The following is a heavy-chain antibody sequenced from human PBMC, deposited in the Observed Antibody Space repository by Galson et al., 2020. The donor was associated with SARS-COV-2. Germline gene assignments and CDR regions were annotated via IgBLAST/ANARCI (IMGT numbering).Heavy chain of an antibody. CDR1: GFTFSSYA. D-gene: IGHD1-26*01. CDR2: ISYDGSNK. J-gene: IGHJ5*02. Sequence: GESQKITCATPGFTFSSYAKHWVSQEPGKGLEWVAVISYDGSNKYYADTVKGRFTISRDNSKNTLYLQMNSLRAEDTAVYYCAREEVGAINWFDPWGQGTLVTVSS. CDR3: AREEVGAINWFDP. V-gene: IGHV3-30*04.